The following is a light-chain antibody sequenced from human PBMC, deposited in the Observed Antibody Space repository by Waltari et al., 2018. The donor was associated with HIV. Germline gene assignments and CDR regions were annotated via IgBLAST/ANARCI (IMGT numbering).Light chain of an antibody. CDR3: QQYYSTPRGT. J-gene: IGKJ1*01. CDR2: WAS. CDR1: QSVLYRYNKKNY. Sequence: DIVMTQSPDSLAVSLGERATVKCRSSQSVLYRYNKKNYLAWSQQKPGQPPKLILYWASTRESGVPDRFSGSGSVTDFTLTINSLQAEDVAVYYCQQYYSTPRGTFGQGTKVEVK. V-gene: IGKV4-1*01.